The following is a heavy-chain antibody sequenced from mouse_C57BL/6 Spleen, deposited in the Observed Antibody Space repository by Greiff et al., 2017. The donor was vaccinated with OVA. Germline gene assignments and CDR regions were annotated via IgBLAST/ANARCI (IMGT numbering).Heavy chain of an antibody. J-gene: IGHJ4*01. D-gene: IGHD2-5*01. V-gene: IGHV2-2*01. CDR1: GFSLTSYG. CDR3: ARKLSNYDAMDY. CDR2: ICSGGST. Sequence: VQLVESGPGLVQPSQSLSITCTASGFSLTSYGVHWVRQSPGKGLEWLGVICSGGSTAYNAAFISRLSISKDNTKSQVFLKRNSLQADDTAIYYCARKLSNYDAMDYWGQGTSVTVSS.